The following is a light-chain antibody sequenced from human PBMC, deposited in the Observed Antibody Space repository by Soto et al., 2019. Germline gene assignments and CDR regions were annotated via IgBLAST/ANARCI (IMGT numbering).Light chain of an antibody. Sequence: SALTQPASVFGSPVQSITISCTGTSRDIGTSNLVSWYQQYPGKAPKLIIFEVTRRPSGISNRFSGSKSGNTASLTISGLQPEDEADNYCATYAVITISLFVFVPRSMVTVL. CDR2: EVT. CDR3: ATYAVITISLFV. CDR1: SRDIGTSNL. V-gene: IGLV2-23*02. J-gene: IGLJ1*01.